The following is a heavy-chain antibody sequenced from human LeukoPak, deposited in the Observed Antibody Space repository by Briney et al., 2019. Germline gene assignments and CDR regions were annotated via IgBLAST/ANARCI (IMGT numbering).Heavy chain of an antibody. CDR2: IYYSGST. CDR3: ARDWLGLGYCDY. Sequence: SETLSLTCTVSGGSVSRNSDYWSWIRQPPGKGLEWIGYIYYSGSTNYNPSLKSRVTISVDTSKNQFSLKLSSVTAADTAVYYCARDWLGLGYCDYWGQGTLVTVSS. J-gene: IGHJ4*02. D-gene: IGHD6-19*01. CDR1: GGSVSRNSDY. V-gene: IGHV4-61*01.